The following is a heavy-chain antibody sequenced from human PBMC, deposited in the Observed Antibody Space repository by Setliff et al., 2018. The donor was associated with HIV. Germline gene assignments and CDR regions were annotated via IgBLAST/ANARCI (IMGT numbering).Heavy chain of an antibody. CDR2: INTCGST. D-gene: IGHD6-19*01. CDR1: GGSISSGSYY. Sequence: SETLSLTCTVSGGSISSGSYYWSWIRQPAGKGLEWIGHINTCGSTNYNPSLKSRVTISVDTSKNQFSLKLSSVTAEDTAVYYCAREFTSVAGTRPPFDPWGQGTLVTVS. J-gene: IGHJ5*02. V-gene: IGHV4-61*09. CDR3: AREFTSVAGTRPPFDP.